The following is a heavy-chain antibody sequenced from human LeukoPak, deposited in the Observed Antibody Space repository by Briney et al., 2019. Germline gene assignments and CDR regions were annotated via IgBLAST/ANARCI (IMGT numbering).Heavy chain of an antibody. CDR2: IYHSGST. V-gene: IGHV4-4*02. D-gene: IGHD3-10*01. CDR1: GGSISSSNW. CDR3: AREGGPGSGSYYNGFFDI. J-gene: IGHJ3*02. Sequence: SEILSLTCAVSGGSISSSNWWSWVRQPPGKGLEWIGEIYHSGSTNYNPSLKSRVTISVDKSKNQFSLKLSSVTAADTAVYYCAREGGPGSGSYYNGFFDIWGQGTMVTVSS.